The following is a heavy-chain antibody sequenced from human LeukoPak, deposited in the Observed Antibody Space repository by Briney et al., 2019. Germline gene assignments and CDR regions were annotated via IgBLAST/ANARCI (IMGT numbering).Heavy chain of an antibody. CDR1: GFTFSSYA. D-gene: IGHD2/OR15-2a*01. CDR3: AKGKLFFDDEGFDY. CDR2: ISGSGGST. Sequence: GGSLRLSCPAFGFTFSSYAMSWVRQAPGKGLEWVSAISGSGGSTYYADSVKGRFTISRDNSKNTLYLQMNSLRAEDTAVYYCAKGKLFFDDEGFDYWGQGTLVTVSS. V-gene: IGHV3-23*01. J-gene: IGHJ4*02.